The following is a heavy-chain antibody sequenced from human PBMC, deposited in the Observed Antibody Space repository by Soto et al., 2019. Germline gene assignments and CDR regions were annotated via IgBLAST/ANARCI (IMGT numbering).Heavy chain of an antibody. Sequence: SETLSLTCTVSGGSISSSSYYWGWIRQPPGTGLEWIGEINHSGSTNYNPSLKSRVTISVDTSKNQFSLKLTSVTAADTAVYYCARDKITGLFDYWGRGTLVTVSS. CDR1: GGSISSSSYY. CDR2: INHSGST. D-gene: IGHD2-8*02. J-gene: IGHJ4*02. V-gene: IGHV4-39*07. CDR3: ARDKITGLFDY.